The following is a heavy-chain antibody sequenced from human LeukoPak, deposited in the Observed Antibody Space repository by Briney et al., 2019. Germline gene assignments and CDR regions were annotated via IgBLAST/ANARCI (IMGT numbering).Heavy chain of an antibody. CDR1: GYTFTSYG. Sequence: ASVKVSCKASGYTFTSYGINWVRQAPGQGLEWMGWISAYNGNTNYAQKLQGRVTMTTDTSTSTAYMELRSLRSDDTAVYYCARGDYYYYYYYMDVWGKGTTVTVSS. J-gene: IGHJ6*03. CDR2: ISAYNGNT. V-gene: IGHV1-18*01. CDR3: ARGDYYYYYYYMDV.